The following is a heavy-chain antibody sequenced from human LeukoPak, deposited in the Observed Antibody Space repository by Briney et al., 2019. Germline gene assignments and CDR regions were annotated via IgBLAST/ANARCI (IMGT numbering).Heavy chain of an antibody. V-gene: IGHV3-9*01. J-gene: IGHJ4*02. D-gene: IGHD6-6*01. CDR2: ISWNSGSI. CDR3: AKDIGSSSYGLFDY. CDR1: GFTFDDYA. Sequence: GGSLRLSCAASGFTFDDYAMHWVRQAPGKGLEWVSGISWNSGSIGYADSVKGRFTISRDNAKNSLYLQMNSLRAEDTALYYCAKDIGSSSYGLFDYWGQGTLVTVSS.